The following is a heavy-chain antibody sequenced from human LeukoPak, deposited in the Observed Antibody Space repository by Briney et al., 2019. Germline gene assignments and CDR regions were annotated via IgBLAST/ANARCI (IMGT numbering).Heavy chain of an antibody. Sequence: GGSLRLSCAASGFTFSDYYVSWIRQAPGKGLEWVSYISSSGSTIYYADSVKGRFTISRDNAKNSLYLQMNSLRAEDTAVYYCAREYDILTGYHNGFDYYYGMDVWGQGTTVTVSS. CDR1: GFTFSDYY. CDR2: ISSSGSTI. CDR3: AREYDILTGYHNGFDYYYGMDV. D-gene: IGHD3-9*01. J-gene: IGHJ6*02. V-gene: IGHV3-11*01.